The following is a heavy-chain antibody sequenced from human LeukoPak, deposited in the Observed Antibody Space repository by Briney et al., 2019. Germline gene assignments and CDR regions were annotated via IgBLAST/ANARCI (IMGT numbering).Heavy chain of an antibody. V-gene: IGHV1-69*01. Sequence: ASVKVSCKASGGTFSSCAISWVRQAPGQGLEWMGGIIPIFGTANYAQKFQGRVTITADESTSTAYMELSSLRSEDTAVYYCARSPRPVVPAAPTMYYFDYWGQGTLVTVSS. D-gene: IGHD2-2*01. CDR1: GGTFSSCA. CDR3: ARSPRPVVPAAPTMYYFDY. CDR2: IIPIFGTA. J-gene: IGHJ4*02.